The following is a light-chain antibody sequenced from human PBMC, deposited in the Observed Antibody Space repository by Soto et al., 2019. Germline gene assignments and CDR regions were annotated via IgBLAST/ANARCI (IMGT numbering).Light chain of an antibody. Sequence: EIVMRQSPGTLSVSPGEGASLSCRASQSLSTNLAWYRQKPGQAPRLLIYDALSRATGIPARFSGSGSGTDFTLTISNVQSEDFAVYYCQQYNQWPWTFGQGTKVDIK. J-gene: IGKJ1*01. V-gene: IGKV3-15*01. CDR2: DAL. CDR1: QSLSTN. CDR3: QQYNQWPWT.